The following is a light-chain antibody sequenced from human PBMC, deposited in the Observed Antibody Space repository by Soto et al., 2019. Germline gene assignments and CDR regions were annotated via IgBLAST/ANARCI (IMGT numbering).Light chain of an antibody. CDR3: QQSYTTPRT. CDR1: QSISSY. V-gene: IGKV1-39*01. Sequence: DIQMTQSPSSLSASVGDRVTITCRAIQSISSYLNWYQQKPGKAPKLLIHASSSLQRGVPPRFSGSGSGTDFTLTISSLQPEDFATYYCQQSYTTPRTFGQGTKVDIK. J-gene: IGKJ1*01. CDR2: ASS.